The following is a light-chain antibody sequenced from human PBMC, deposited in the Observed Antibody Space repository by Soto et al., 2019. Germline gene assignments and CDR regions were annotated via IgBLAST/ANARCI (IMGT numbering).Light chain of an antibody. Sequence: EIVMTQSPATLSVSPGERATLSCGASQSVSSNLAWYQQKPGQAPRLLIYGASTRATGIPARFCGSGSGTEFPLTISSLQSEDFAVYYCQQYNNWPSFGPGTKVDIK. CDR3: QQYNNWPS. V-gene: IGKV3-15*01. CDR1: QSVSSN. CDR2: GAS. J-gene: IGKJ3*01.